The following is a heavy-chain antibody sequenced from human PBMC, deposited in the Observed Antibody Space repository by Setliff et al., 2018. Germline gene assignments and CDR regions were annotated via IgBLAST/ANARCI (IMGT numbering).Heavy chain of an antibody. CDR1: GFTFSTFA. J-gene: IGHJ6*03. V-gene: IGHV3-23*01. CDR2: TTGSGGDR. CDR3: ARAKGNDYSMDV. Sequence: PGGSLRLSCAASGFTFSTFAMSWVRQAPGKGLEWVSSTTGSGGDRDYADSVKGRFTISRDNSKNTLYLQMNSLRAEDTAVYYCARAKGNDYSMDVWGKGTTVTVSS.